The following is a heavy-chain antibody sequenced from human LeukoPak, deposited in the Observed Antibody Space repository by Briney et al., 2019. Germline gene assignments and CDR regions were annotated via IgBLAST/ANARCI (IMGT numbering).Heavy chain of an antibody. V-gene: IGHV3-21*04. CDR2: ISSSSSYI. Sequence: GGSLRLSCAASGFTFSSYSMNWVRQAPGKGLEWVSSISSSSSYIYYADSVKGRFTISRDNAKNSLYLQMNSLRAEDTAVYYCARAPYCIGGSCRFDYWGQGTLVTVSS. D-gene: IGHD2-15*01. CDR1: GFTFSSYS. J-gene: IGHJ4*02. CDR3: ARAPYCIGGSCRFDY.